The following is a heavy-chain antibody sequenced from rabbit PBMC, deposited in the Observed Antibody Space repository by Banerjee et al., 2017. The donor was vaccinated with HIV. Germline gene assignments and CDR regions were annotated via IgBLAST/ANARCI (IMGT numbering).Heavy chain of an antibody. CDR1: GFSFSNKAV. V-gene: IGHV1S45*01. CDR3: AREGDYTYAYAFNL. CDR2: INAVTGRA. Sequence: QERLVESGGGLVQPEGSLTLTCTASGFSFSNKAVMCWVRQAPGKGLEWIACINAVTGRAVYASWAKGRFTFSKTSSTTVTLQMTSLTAADTATYFCAREGDYTYAYAFNLWGPGTLVTVS. D-gene: IGHD6-1*01. J-gene: IGHJ4*01.